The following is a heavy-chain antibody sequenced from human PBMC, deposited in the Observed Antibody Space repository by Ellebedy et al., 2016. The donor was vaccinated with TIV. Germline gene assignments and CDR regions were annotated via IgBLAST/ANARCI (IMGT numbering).Heavy chain of an antibody. CDR3: AKETVVRQDWFDP. D-gene: IGHD4-23*01. Sequence: GESLKISCAASGFTFSNYAMSWVRQAPGKGLEWVAAVIASGGDTYYADSGKGRFTISRDNSKNTLHLQMNSLRAEDTAVYYCAKETVVRQDWFDPWGQGTLVTVSS. J-gene: IGHJ5*02. CDR1: GFTFSNYA. V-gene: IGHV3-23*01. CDR2: VIASGGDT.